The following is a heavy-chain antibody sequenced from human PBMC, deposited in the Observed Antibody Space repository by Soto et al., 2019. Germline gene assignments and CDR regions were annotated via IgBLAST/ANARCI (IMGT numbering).Heavy chain of an antibody. CDR1: GYSISSGYY. CDR2: IYHSGST. V-gene: IGHV4-38-2*02. CDR3: AREGAFSRSWYRRGFSDY. J-gene: IGHJ4*02. Sequence: SETLSLTCAVSGYSISSGYYWGWIRQPPGKGLEWIGSIYHSGSTYYNPSLKSRVTISVDTSKNQFSLKLSSVTAADTAVYYCAREGAFSRSWYRRGFSDYWGQGTLVTVSS. D-gene: IGHD6-13*01.